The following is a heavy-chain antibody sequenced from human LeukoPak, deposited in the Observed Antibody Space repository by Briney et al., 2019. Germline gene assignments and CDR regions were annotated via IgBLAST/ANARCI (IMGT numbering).Heavy chain of an antibody. CDR1: GFTFGDYA. D-gene: IGHD2-15*01. V-gene: IGHV3-49*04. J-gene: IGHJ4*02. CDR2: IRSKAYGGTT. CDR3: TRTRRSGGSCYFDY. Sequence: PGRSLRLSCTASGFTFGDYAMSWVRQAPGKGLEWVGFIRSKAYGGTTEYAASVKGRFTISRDDSKSIAYLQMNSLKTEDTAVYYCTRTRRSGGSCYFDYWGQGTLVTVSS.